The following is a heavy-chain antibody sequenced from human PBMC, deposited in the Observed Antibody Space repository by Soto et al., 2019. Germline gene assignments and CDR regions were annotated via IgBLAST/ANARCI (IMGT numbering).Heavy chain of an antibody. V-gene: IGHV3-53*01. D-gene: IGHD6-13*01. J-gene: IGHJ6*02. CDR3: ARDRYSSPYYGMDV. Sequence: GGSLRLSCAASGFTVSSNYMSWVRQAPGKGLEWVSVIYSGGSTYYADSVKGRFTISRDNSKNTLYLQMNSLRAEDTAVYYCARDRYSSPYYGMDVWGQGTTVTVSS. CDR1: GFTVSSNY. CDR2: IYSGGST.